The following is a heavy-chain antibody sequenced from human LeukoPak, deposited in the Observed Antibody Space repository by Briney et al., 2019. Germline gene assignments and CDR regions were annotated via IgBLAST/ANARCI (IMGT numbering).Heavy chain of an antibody. V-gene: IGHV1-69*06. J-gene: IGHJ6*03. CDR1: GGTFSSYA. D-gene: IGHD5-18*01. Sequence: SVKVSCKASGGTFSSYAISWVRQAPGQGLEWMGGIIPIFGTANYAQKFQGRVTITADKSTSTAYMELSSLRSEDTAVYYCARSPQYSYGYSYSYYMDVWGKGTTVTVSS. CDR3: ARSPQYSYGYSYSYYMDV. CDR2: IIPIFGTA.